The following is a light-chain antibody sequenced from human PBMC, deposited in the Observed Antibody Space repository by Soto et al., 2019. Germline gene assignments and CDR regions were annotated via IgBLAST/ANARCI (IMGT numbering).Light chain of an antibody. CDR1: QSVSSSY. CDR2: GAS. Sequence: EIVLAQSPGTPSFSPREIATLSCSASQSVSSSYLAWYQQKPGQAPRLLIYGASSRATGIPDRFSGSGSGTDFTLTISRLEPEDFAVYYCQQYGSSRGTFGQGTKVDIK. J-gene: IGKJ1*01. CDR3: QQYGSSRGT. V-gene: IGKV3-20*01.